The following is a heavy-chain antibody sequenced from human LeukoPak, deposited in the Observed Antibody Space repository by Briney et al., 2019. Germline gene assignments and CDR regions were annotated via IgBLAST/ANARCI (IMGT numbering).Heavy chain of an antibody. Sequence: GGSLRLSCAASGFTVSSNYMSWVRQGPGKGLECVSVISNDGDTYYADSVKGRFTISRDNSRNTLYLQMNSLRAEDTAVYYCARSGLSRFGFWGQGTLVTVSS. J-gene: IGHJ4*02. V-gene: IGHV3-53*01. CDR2: ISNDGDT. D-gene: IGHD2/OR15-2a*01. CDR1: GFTVSSNY. CDR3: ARSGLSRFGF.